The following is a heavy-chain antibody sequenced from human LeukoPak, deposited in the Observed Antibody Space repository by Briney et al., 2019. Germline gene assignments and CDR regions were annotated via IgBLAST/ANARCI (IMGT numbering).Heavy chain of an antibody. CDR3: ARGGSLKSSGWYDTGDY. J-gene: IGHJ4*02. CDR1: GGTFSSYA. CDR2: IIPIFGTA. Sequence: SVKVSCKASGGTFSSYAISWVRQAPGQGLEWMGGIIPIFGTANYAQKFQGRVTITADESTSTAYMELSSLRSEDTAVYYCARGGSLKSSGWYDTGDYWGQGTLVTVSS. V-gene: IGHV1-69*13. D-gene: IGHD6-19*01.